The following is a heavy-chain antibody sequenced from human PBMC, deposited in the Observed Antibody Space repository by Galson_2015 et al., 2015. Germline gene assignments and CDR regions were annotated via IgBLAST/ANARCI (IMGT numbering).Heavy chain of an antibody. CDR1: GGSISRSSYY. Sequence: SLTCTVSGGSISRSSYYWGWIRQPPGKGLEWIGSIYYSGSTYYNPSLKSRVTISVDTSKNQFSLKLSSVTAADTAVYYCARRIIRDLGILFTMVRESLPSWFDPWGQGTLVTVSS. J-gene: IGHJ5*02. D-gene: IGHD3-10*01. CDR3: ARRIIRDLGILFTMVRESLPSWFDP. V-gene: IGHV4-39*01. CDR2: IYYSGST.